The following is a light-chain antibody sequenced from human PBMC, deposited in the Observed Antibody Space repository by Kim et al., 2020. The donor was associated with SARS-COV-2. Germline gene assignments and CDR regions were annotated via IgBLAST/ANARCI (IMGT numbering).Light chain of an antibody. Sequence: ESVLTQSPGTLSLSPGERATLSCRTSQRVGNNYLAWYQQKPGQTPRLLIYGISTRASGIPDRFSGSGLGTDFTLTINRLEPEDFAVYYCQQYDNSPYTFGQGTKLEI. CDR3: QQYDNSPYT. V-gene: IGKV3-20*01. J-gene: IGKJ2*01. CDR1: QRVGNNY. CDR2: GIS.